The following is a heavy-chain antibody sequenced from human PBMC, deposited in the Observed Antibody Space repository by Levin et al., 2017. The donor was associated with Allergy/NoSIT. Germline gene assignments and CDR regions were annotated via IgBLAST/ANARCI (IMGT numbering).Heavy chain of an antibody. Sequence: GSLRLSCAVYGGSFSGYYWSWIRQPPGKGLEWIGEINHSGSTNYNPSLKSRVTISVDTSKNQFSLKLSSVTAADTAVYYCARGGIAAPWGQGTLVTVSS. J-gene: IGHJ5*02. V-gene: IGHV4-34*01. D-gene: IGHD6-13*01. CDR3: ARGGIAAP. CDR1: GGSFSGYY. CDR2: INHSGST.